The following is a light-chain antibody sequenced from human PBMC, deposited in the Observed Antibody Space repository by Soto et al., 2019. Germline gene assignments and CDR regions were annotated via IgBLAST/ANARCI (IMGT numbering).Light chain of an antibody. J-gene: IGKJ2*01. CDR2: GAS. CDR3: QQYNNWPPIT. Sequence: DIVMTQSPATLSVSPGERATLSCRASQSVSSNLAWYQQKPGQAPRLLIYGASTRATGIPARFSGSVSGTEFTLTISSLQSEDVAVYYCQQYNNWPPITFGQGTKLEIK. CDR1: QSVSSN. V-gene: IGKV3-15*01.